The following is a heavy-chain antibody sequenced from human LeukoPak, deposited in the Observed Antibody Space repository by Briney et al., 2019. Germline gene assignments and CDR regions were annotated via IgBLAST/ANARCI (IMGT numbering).Heavy chain of an antibody. CDR2: IRYDGSNK. J-gene: IGHJ4*02. Sequence: PGGSLRLSCAASGFTFSSYGMHWVRQAPGKGLEWVAFIRYDGSNKYYADSVKGRFTISRDNSKNTLYLQMNSLRAEDTAVYYCASPSYNFWSGYYVYWGQGTLVTVSS. CDR3: ASPSYNFWSGYYVY. D-gene: IGHD3-3*01. CDR1: GFTFSSYG. V-gene: IGHV3-30*02.